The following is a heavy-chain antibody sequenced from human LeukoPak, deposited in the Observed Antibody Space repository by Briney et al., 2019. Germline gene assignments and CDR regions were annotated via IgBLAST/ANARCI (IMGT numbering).Heavy chain of an antibody. D-gene: IGHD1-14*01. CDR2: TYYRSKWYN. J-gene: IGHJ5*02. CDR3: ARAQPSGVGNWFDP. V-gene: IGHV6-1*01. CDR1: GDSVSSNSAA. Sequence: SQTLSLTCAISGDSVSSNSAAWKWIRQSPSRGLEWLGRTYYRSKWYNDYAVSVKSRITIKSYTSKNQFSLQLNSVTPEDTAVYYCARAQPSGVGNWFDPWGQGTLVTVSS.